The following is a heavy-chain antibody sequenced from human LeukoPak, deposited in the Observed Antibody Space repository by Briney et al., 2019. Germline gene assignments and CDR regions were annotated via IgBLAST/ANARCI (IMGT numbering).Heavy chain of an antibody. V-gene: IGHV4-59*08. CDR2: IYYSGST. CDR1: GGSISSYY. CDR3: ARHLSGYYYGMDV. Sequence: SETLSLTCTVSGGSISSYYWSWIRQPPGKGLEWIGYIYYSGSTNYNPSLKSRVTISVDTSKNQFSLKLSSVTAADTAVYYRARHLSGYYYGMDVWGEGTTVTVSS. D-gene: IGHD3-10*01. J-gene: IGHJ6*04.